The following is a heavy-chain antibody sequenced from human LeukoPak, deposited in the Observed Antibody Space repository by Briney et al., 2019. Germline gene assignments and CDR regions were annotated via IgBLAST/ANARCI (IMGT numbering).Heavy chain of an antibody. CDR3: ARALGRYFDY. D-gene: IGHD6-13*01. Sequence: SETLSLTCTVSGGSISSYYWSWIRQPPGKGLEWIGYIYYSGSTYYNPSLKSRVTISVDTSKNQFSLKLSSVTAADTAVYYCARALGRYFDYWGQGTLVTVSS. CDR2: IYYSGST. J-gene: IGHJ4*02. CDR1: GGSISSYY. V-gene: IGHV4-59*12.